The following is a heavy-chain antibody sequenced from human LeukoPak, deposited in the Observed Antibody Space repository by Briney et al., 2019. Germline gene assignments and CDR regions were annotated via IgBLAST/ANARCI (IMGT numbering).Heavy chain of an antibody. Sequence: SETLSLTCTVSGVSISSYYWSWIRQPPGQGLEWIGYIYYSGSTNYNPSLKSRVTISVDTSKNQFSLKLSSVTAADTAVYYCARLEITFGGVIASWGQGTLVTVSS. CDR3: ARLEITFGGVIAS. J-gene: IGHJ5*02. CDR2: IYYSGST. CDR1: GVSISSYY. V-gene: IGHV4-59*01. D-gene: IGHD3-16*02.